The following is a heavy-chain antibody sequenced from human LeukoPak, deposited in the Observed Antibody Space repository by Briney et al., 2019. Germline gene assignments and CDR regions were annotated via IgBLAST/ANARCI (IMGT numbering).Heavy chain of an antibody. CDR2: ISSYNDYI. J-gene: IGHJ4*02. Sequence: GGSLRLSCAASGFTFRGYSMNWVRQAPGKGLEWVSSISSYNDYIYYADSVKGRFTISRDNAKNSLYLEMNSLRAEDTAVYYCAREDTAMVMGYWGQGTLVTVSS. V-gene: IGHV3-21*01. CDR1: GFTFRGYS. D-gene: IGHD5-18*01. CDR3: AREDTAMVMGY.